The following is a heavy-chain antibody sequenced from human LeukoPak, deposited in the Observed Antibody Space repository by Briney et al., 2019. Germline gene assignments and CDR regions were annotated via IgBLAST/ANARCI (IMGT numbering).Heavy chain of an antibody. D-gene: IGHD1-26*01. Sequence: PGGSLRLSCAASGFTFSSYGMHWVRQAPGKGLEWVAVISYDGSNKYYADSVKGRFTISRDNSKNTLYLQMNSLRAEDTAVYYCAKDLAGSYYDTSGPFDPWGQGTLVTVSS. CDR2: ISYDGSNK. CDR1: GFTFSSYG. CDR3: AKDLAGSYYDTSGPFDP. J-gene: IGHJ5*02. V-gene: IGHV3-30*18.